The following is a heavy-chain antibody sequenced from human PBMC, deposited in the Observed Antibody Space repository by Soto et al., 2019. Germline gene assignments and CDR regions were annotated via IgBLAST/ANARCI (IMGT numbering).Heavy chain of an antibody. CDR1: GFSLSTRGVG. Sequence: QITLKESGPTLVKPTQTLTLTCTFSGFSLSTRGVGVGWIRQPPGKALEWLALIYWDDDKGYSPSLKSRLTIPKITPNNQVVPTMTKMDPVDTATYYCAHRTTGYIHYFDYWGQGTLVTVSS. CDR2: IYWDDDK. D-gene: IGHD6-13*01. V-gene: IGHV2-5*02. J-gene: IGHJ4*02. CDR3: AHRTTGYIHYFDY.